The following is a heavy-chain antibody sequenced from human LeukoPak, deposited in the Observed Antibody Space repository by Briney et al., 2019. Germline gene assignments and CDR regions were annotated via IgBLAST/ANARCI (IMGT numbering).Heavy chain of an antibody. CDR2: IIPILGIA. CDR3: ATEPPSKYGGNSGSNWFDP. D-gene: IGHD4-23*01. J-gene: IGHJ5*02. CDR1: GGTFSSYA. V-gene: IGHV1-69*04. Sequence: ASVKVSCEASGGTFSSYAISWVRQAPGQGLEWMGRIIPILGIANYAQKFQGRVTITADKSTSTAYMELSSLRSEDTAVYYCATEPPSKYGGNSGSNWFDPWGQGTLVTVSS.